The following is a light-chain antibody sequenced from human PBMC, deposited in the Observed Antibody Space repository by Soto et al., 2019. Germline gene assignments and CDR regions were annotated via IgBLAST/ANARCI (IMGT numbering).Light chain of an antibody. J-gene: IGKJ1*01. Sequence: EIVMTQSPATLSVSPGERATLSCRASQSVSNNLACYQKKPGQAPRLLIYGASTRATCIPARFSGSGSGTEFTLTISIVQSEDLAVYYCQQYNKWCTFGQGTKLEIK. CDR2: GAS. CDR1: QSVSNN. V-gene: IGKV3-15*01. CDR3: QQYNKWCT.